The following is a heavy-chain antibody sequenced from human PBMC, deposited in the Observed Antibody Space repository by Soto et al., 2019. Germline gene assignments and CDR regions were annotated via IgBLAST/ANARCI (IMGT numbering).Heavy chain of an antibody. D-gene: IGHD1-26*01. J-gene: IGHJ5*02. Sequence: PGGSLRLSCAISGFSVSSNYLSWVRQAPGKWLEWVSVHYSGGSTYYADSVQGRFTISRDKSNNTLYLQMRRVRAEDTAVYFCARHRHPRGTVGATSPLDPWGQGTQVTVSS. CDR1: GFSVSSNY. CDR2: HYSGGST. V-gene: IGHV3-53*01. CDR3: ARHRHPRGTVGATSPLDP.